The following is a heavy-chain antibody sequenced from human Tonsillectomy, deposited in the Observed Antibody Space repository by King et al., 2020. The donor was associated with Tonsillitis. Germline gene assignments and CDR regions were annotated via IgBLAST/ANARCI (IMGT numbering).Heavy chain of an antibody. CDR3: ARQTEEENGVVVAFDY. J-gene: IGHJ4*02. CDR1: GGSISSSSYY. Sequence: LQLQESGPGLVKPSETLSLTCTVSGGSISSSSYYWGWIRQPPGKGLEWIGSIYYSGSTYYNPSLKSRVTISVDTSKNQFSLKLSSVTAADTAGYYCARQTEEENGVVVAFDYWGQGTLVTVSS. D-gene: IGHD2-15*01. CDR2: IYYSGST. V-gene: IGHV4-39*01.